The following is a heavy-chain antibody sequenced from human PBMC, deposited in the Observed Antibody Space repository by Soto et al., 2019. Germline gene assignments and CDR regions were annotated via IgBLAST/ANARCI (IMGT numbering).Heavy chain of an antibody. CDR1: GFTLSDHY. CDR3: ARSPVGIAPGDI. J-gene: IGHJ3*02. V-gene: IGHV3-72*01. CDR2: SRDKPNRYTT. D-gene: IGHD1-26*01. Sequence: EVQLVESGGGLVQPGGSLRLSCAASGFTLSDHYMDWVRQAPGKGLEWLGRSRDKPNRYTTEYATSVRGRFIISRDDSKNSLYLQMNSLKTEDTAVYYCARSPVGIAPGDIWGQGTVVTVSS.